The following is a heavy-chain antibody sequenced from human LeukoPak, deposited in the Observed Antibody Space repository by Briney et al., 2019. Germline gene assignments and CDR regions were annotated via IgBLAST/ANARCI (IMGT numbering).Heavy chain of an antibody. V-gene: IGHV4-4*07. Sequence: SETPSLTCTVSGGSISSYYWSWIRQPAGKGLEWIGRIYTSGSTNYNPSLKSRVTMSVDTSKNQFSLKLSSVTAADTAVYYCARDQDGTVTTGYYYYYMDVWGKGTTVTVSS. D-gene: IGHD4-17*01. CDR3: ARDQDGTVTTGYYYYYMDV. CDR1: GGSISSYY. CDR2: IYTSGST. J-gene: IGHJ6*03.